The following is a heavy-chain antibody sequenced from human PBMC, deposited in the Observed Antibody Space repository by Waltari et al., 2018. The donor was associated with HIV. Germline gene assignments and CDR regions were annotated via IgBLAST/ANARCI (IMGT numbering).Heavy chain of an antibody. V-gene: IGHV3-53*01. CDR3: ARGITGNY. Sequence: EVQLVESGGGLVQPGGYLRLSCAAPGFTAGRHYMSWVRQAPGKGLEWVSVIYSGGSTYYADSVKGRFTISRDNSKNTLYLQMNSLRAEDTAVYYCARGITGNYWGQGTLVTVSS. J-gene: IGHJ4*02. CDR1: GFTAGRHY. D-gene: IGHD1-20*01. CDR2: IYSGGST.